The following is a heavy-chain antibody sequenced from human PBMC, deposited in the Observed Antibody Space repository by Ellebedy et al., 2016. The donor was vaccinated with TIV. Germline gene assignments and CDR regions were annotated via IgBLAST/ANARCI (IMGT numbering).Heavy chain of an antibody. CDR3: ARDQNYGDAVDY. D-gene: IGHD4-17*01. J-gene: IGHJ4*02. Sequence: PGGSLRLSCAASGFTFSRYEMNWVRQAPGKGLEWVSYISGTGYTIYYVDSVKGRFTISRDNAKNSLYLQMNSLRAEDTAVYYCARDQNYGDAVDYWGQGTLVTVSS. CDR2: ISGTGYTI. V-gene: IGHV3-48*03. CDR1: GFTFSRYE.